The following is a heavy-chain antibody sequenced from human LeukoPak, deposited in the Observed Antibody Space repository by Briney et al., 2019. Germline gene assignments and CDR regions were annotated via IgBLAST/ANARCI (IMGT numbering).Heavy chain of an antibody. CDR2: INPNSGDT. D-gene: IGHD4-17*01. CDR1: GYTFTSYY. V-gene: IGHV1-2*02. Sequence: ASVKVSCKASGYTFTSYYMHWVRQAPGQGLEWMGWINPNSGDTSYAQKFQGRVTMTRDTSINTAYMELSRLRSDDTAVFYCARDRSFQAVTTSDYWGQGTLVTVSS. J-gene: IGHJ4*02. CDR3: ARDRSFQAVTTSDY.